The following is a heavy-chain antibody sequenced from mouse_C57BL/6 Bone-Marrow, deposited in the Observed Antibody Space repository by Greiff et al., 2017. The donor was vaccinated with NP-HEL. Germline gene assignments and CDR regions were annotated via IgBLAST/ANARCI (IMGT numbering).Heavy chain of an antibody. D-gene: IGHD2-3*01. Sequence: QVQLKQSGAELVKPGASVKISCKASGYAFSSYWMNWVKQRPGKGLEWIGQIYPGDGDTNYNGKFKGKATLTADKSSSTAYMQLSSLTSEDSAVYFCARWGLLLDFDYWGQGTTLTVSS. CDR3: ARWGLLLDFDY. CDR2: IYPGDGDT. CDR1: GYAFSSYW. J-gene: IGHJ2*01. V-gene: IGHV1-80*01.